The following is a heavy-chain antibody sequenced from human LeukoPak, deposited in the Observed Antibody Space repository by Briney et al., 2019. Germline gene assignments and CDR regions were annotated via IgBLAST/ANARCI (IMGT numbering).Heavy chain of an antibody. CDR3: ARDRYYYDSSGSPINDY. J-gene: IGHJ4*02. D-gene: IGHD3-22*01. V-gene: IGHV1-18*01. Sequence: GASVKVSCTASGYTFTSYGISWVRQAPGQGLEWMGWVSAYNGNTNYAQKLQGRVTMTTDTSTSTAYMGLRSLRSDDTAVYYCARDRYYYDSSGSPINDYWGQGTLVTVSS. CDR1: GYTFTSYG. CDR2: VSAYNGNT.